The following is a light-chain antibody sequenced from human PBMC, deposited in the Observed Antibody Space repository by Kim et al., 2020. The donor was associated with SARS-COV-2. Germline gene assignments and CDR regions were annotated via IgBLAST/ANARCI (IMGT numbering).Light chain of an antibody. Sequence: EIVMTQSPATLSVSPGERATLSCRASQSIRSNLAWYQQKPGQAPRLLMYGASTMATGIPARFSGIGSGTEFTLTISSLQSEDCAVYYCQQYNNRPQTFGQGTKVDIK. CDR1: QSIRSN. CDR3: QQYNNRPQT. CDR2: GAS. V-gene: IGKV3-15*01. J-gene: IGKJ1*01.